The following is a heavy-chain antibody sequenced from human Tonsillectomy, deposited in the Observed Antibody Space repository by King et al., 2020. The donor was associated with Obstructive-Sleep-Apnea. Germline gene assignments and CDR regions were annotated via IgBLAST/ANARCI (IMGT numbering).Heavy chain of an antibody. Sequence: QLVQSGGVVVQPGGSLRLSCAASGFTFHDYAMHWVRQAPGKGLEWVSLISWDGGSSSYTDSVAGRFTISRDNSKNSLYLQMNSLTSEDTAFYYRAKDRGSNYGLDYWGQGTLVTVSS. V-gene: IGHV3-43D*03. D-gene: IGHD4-11*01. CDR1: GFTFHDYA. J-gene: IGHJ4*02. CDR3: AKDRGSNYGLDY. CDR2: ISWDGGSS.